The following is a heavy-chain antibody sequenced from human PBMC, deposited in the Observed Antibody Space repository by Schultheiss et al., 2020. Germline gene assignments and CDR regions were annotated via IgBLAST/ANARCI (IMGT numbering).Heavy chain of an antibody. Sequence: SETLSLTCAVYGGSFSGYYWSWIRQPPGKGLEWIGEINHSGSTNYNPSLKSRVTISVDTSKNQFSLKLSSVTAADTAVYYCARLFDPWGQGTLVNVYS. CDR1: GGSFSGYY. J-gene: IGHJ5*02. CDR2: INHSGST. V-gene: IGHV4-34*01. CDR3: ARLFDP.